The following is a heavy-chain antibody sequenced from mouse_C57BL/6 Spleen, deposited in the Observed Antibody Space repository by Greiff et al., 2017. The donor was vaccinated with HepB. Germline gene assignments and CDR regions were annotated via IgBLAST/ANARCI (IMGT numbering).Heavy chain of an antibody. CDR3: ARGDPRCWYFDV. J-gene: IGHJ1*03. V-gene: IGHV1-26*01. CDR2: INPNNGGT. D-gene: IGHD2-10*02. Sequence: VQLQQSGPELVKPGASVKISCKASGYTFTDYYMNWVKQSHGKSLEWIGDINPNNGGTSYNQKFKGKATLTVDKSSSTAYMELRSLTSEDSAVYYCARGDPRCWYFDVCGTGTTVTVSS. CDR1: GYTFTDYY.